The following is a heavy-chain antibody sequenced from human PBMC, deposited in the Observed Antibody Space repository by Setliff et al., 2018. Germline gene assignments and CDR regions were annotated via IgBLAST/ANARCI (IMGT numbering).Heavy chain of an antibody. J-gene: IGHJ6*02. D-gene: IGHD3-16*01. CDR3: ARDRTAYTYGLDV. CDR2: IYHNGNT. CDR1: GGSISPYF. Sequence: SETLSLTCSVSGGSISPYFWSWIRQPPGKGLEWIGYIYHNGNTNFNPSLKTRVTMSVDTSKNQFALNLTSVTAADTAVYYCARDRTAYTYGLDVWGQGTTVTVSS. V-gene: IGHV4-59*01.